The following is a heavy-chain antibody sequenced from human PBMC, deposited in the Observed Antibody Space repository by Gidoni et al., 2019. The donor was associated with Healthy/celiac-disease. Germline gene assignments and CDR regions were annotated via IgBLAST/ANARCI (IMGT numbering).Heavy chain of an antibody. CDR3: ARKPAAIGTRYNWFDP. CDR1: GGSFSGYY. CDR2: INHSGST. D-gene: IGHD2-2*01. Sequence: QVQLQQWGAGLLKPSETLSLTCAVYGGSFSGYYWSWIRQPPGKGLEWIGEINHSGSTNYNPSLKSRVTISVDTSKNQFSLKLSSVTAADTAVYYCARKPAAIGTRYNWFDPWGQGTLVTVSS. J-gene: IGHJ5*02. V-gene: IGHV4-34*01.